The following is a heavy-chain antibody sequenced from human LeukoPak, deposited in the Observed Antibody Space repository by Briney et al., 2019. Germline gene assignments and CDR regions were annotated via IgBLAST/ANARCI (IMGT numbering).Heavy chain of an antibody. V-gene: IGHV4-38-2*02. CDR3: ARDQQWLSEFDY. J-gene: IGHJ4*02. CDR2: IHQSGNT. D-gene: IGHD6-19*01. Sequence: SETLPLTCTVSGYSISRGYSWGWIRQPPGKGLEWIGSIHQSGNTYYNPSLKSRVSISADTPNNQFSLKLTSVTAADTAVYYCARDQQWLSEFDYWGQGTLVTVSS. CDR1: GYSISRGYS.